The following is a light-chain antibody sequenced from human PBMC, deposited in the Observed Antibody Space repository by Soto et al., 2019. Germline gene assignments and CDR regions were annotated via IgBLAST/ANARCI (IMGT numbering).Light chain of an antibody. J-gene: IGKJ1*01. CDR3: QQYYTNWT. CDR1: QSVLYSSNNKNY. Sequence: DIVMTQSPDSLAVSLGERATINCKSSQSVLYSSNNKNYLAWYQQKPGQPPKLLIYWASTRESGVPDRFSGSGAETDFTLSISSLQAEDVAFYYCQQYYTNWTFGQGTKVEIK. V-gene: IGKV4-1*01. CDR2: WAS.